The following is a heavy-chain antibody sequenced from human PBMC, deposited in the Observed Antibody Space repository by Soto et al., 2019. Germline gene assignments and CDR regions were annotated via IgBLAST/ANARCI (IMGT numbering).Heavy chain of an antibody. CDR3: ASGGNWLDP. J-gene: IGHJ5*02. CDR2: MYYNGNI. Sequence: EALSLTCNVSGGSISNYYWTWIRQSPEKGLEWIGYMYYNGNINYNPSLKSRVTISIDTSKNQFSLTLKSVTAADTAVYYCASGGNWLDPWGKGVRVTV. D-gene: IGHD3-16*01. V-gene: IGHV4-59*01. CDR1: GGSISNYY.